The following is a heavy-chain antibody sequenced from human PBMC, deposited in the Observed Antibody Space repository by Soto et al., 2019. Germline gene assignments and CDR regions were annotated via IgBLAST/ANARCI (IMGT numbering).Heavy chain of an antibody. Sequence: GGSLRLSCAASGFTFSSYSMNWVRQAPGKGLEWVSYISSSSSTIYYADSVKGRFTISRDNAKNSLYLQMNSLRAEDTAVYYCARENHYDILTGYYSGWFDPWGQGTLVTVPQ. V-gene: IGHV3-48*01. CDR3: ARENHYDILTGYYSGWFDP. CDR1: GFTFSSYS. CDR2: ISSSSSTI. D-gene: IGHD3-9*01. J-gene: IGHJ5*02.